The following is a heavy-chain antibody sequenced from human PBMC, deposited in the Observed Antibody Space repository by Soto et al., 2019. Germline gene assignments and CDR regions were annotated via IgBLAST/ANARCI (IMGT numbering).Heavy chain of an antibody. V-gene: IGHV1-18*04. CDR3: AILGTGGWFYP. J-gene: IGHJ5*02. CDR2: ISAYNGNT. D-gene: IGHD5-18*01. Sequence: GASVKVSCKASGYPFTSYGISWVRQAPGQGLEWMGWISAYNGNTNYAQKLQGRVTMTTDTSTSTAYMELRSLRSDDTAVYDCAILGTGGWFYPWGQGTLVTVSS. CDR1: GYPFTSYG.